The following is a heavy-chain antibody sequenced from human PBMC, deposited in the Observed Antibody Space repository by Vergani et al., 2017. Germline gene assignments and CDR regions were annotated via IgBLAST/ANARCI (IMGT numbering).Heavy chain of an antibody. Sequence: EVQLVQSGAEVKKPGESLKIPCKGSGYSFTSYWIGCVRQMPGKGLEWMGIIYPGDSDTRYSPSFQGQVTISADKSISTAYLQWSSLKASDTAMYYCARHAKRGCSSTSCYLDYYYYMDVWGKGTTVTVSS. CDR2: IYPGDSDT. J-gene: IGHJ6*03. CDR1: GYSFTSYW. D-gene: IGHD2-2*01. V-gene: IGHV5-51*01. CDR3: ARHAKRGCSSTSCYLDYYYYMDV.